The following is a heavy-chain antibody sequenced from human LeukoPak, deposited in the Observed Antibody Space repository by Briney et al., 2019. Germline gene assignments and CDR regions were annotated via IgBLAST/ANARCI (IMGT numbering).Heavy chain of an antibody. V-gene: IGHV5-51*01. CDR2: IYPGDSDM. CDR1: GYSFIDYW. CDR3: ARQTTEVGYFDY. D-gene: IGHD1-26*01. J-gene: IGHJ4*02. Sequence: GESLKISGKGSGYSFIDYWFGGLRQVYGKVLELMGIIYPGDSDMRYSPAFQGQVTISADKSISTAYLQWSSLKTSDTAMYYCARQTTEVGYFDYWGQGILVTVSS.